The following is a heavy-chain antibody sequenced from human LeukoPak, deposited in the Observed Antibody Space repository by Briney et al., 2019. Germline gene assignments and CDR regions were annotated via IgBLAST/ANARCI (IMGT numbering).Heavy chain of an antibody. V-gene: IGHV4-31*03. D-gene: IGHD3-22*01. CDR2: IHPSGTL. Sequence: SQTLSLTCTVSGASFSSGDQYWNWIRQGPGKGLEWIGSIHPSGTLYNNPSLESRVTISIDTSKNQFSLNLNSVTAADTAVYFCSRGLDSRKLGYWGQGTLVTVSS. CDR1: GASFSSGDQY. CDR3: SRGLDSRKLGY. J-gene: IGHJ4*02.